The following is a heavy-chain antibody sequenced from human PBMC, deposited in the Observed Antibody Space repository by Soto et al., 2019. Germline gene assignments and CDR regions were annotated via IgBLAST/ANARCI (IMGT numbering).Heavy chain of an antibody. D-gene: IGHD4-4*01. CDR2: IWYDGSNK. V-gene: IGHV3-33*01. CDR1: GFTFSSYG. J-gene: IGHJ6*01. CDR3: ARDLVGRTVQPGYYYYGMDV. Sequence: QVQLVESGGGVVQPGRSLRLSCAASGFTFSSYGMHWVRQAPGKGLEWVAVIWYDGSNKYYADSVKGRFTISRDNSKNTLYLQMNSLRAEDTAVYYCARDLVGRTVQPGYYYYGMDVW.